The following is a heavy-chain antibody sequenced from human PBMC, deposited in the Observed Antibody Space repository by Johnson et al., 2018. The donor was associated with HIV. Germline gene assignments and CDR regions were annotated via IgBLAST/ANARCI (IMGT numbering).Heavy chain of an antibody. D-gene: IGHD3-16*02. Sequence: VQLVESGGGLVQPGGSLRLSCAASGFTFSSYDMHWVRQATGKGLERVSAIGTAGDTYYPGSVKGRFTISSGNAKNSLHLQMTSLRAEDTAVYYCARDSYDYVWGSYRHDAFDIWGQGTMVTVSS. V-gene: IGHV3-13*01. J-gene: IGHJ3*02. CDR3: ARDSYDYVWGSYRHDAFDI. CDR2: IGTAGDT. CDR1: GFTFSSYD.